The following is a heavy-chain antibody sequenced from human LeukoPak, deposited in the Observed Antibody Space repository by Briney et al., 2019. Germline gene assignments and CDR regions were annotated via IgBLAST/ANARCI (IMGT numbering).Heavy chain of an antibody. J-gene: IGHJ6*02. Sequence: GESLEISCKGSGSSFLDYWIGGVRQLPGKGPELMGLIFPHDSDIKYSPSFQGQVTISVDKSISSAYVQWGSLKASDTAMYYCARFGIRGCISNTKCYTSFFYYGMDVWGQGTTITVSS. D-gene: IGHD2-2*02. CDR1: GSSFLDYW. CDR2: IFPHDSDI. CDR3: ARFGIRGCISNTKCYTSFFYYGMDV. V-gene: IGHV5-51*01.